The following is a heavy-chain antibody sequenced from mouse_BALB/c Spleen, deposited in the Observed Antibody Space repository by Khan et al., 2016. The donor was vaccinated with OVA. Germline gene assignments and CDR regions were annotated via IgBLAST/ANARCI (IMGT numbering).Heavy chain of an antibody. Sequence: QVQLKQSGPELKKPGETVKISCKASGYTFTNYGMNWVKQAPGKGLKWMGWINTYTGEPTYVDDFKGRFAFSLETSASTAYLQINNLKNEDSATYFCASSGYWYFDVWGAGTTVTVSS. J-gene: IGHJ1*01. V-gene: IGHV9-3-1*01. CDR1: GYTFTNYG. CDR2: INTYTGEP. D-gene: IGHD1-3*01. CDR3: ASSGYWYFDV.